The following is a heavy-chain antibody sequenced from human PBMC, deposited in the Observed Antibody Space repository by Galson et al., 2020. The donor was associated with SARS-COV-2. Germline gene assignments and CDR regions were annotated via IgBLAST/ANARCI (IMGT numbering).Heavy chain of an antibody. CDR2: IYYSGTT. V-gene: IGHV4-39*01. CDR1: GGSISSSNYY. J-gene: IGHJ5*02. CDR3: VEYSSSMGCFDP. Sequence: ETSETLSLTCTVSGGSISSSNYYWGWIRQPPGKGLEWIGNIYYSGTTYHNPSLKSRVTISVDTSKNQFSLKLSSATAADTAVYYCVEYSSSMGCFDPWGQGTLVTVSS. D-gene: IGHD2-2*01.